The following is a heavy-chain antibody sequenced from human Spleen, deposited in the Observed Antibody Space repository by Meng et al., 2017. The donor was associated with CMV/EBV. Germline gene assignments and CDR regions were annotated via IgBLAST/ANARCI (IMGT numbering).Heavy chain of an antibody. J-gene: IGHJ6*02. CDR2: INNSGSSI. CDR3: AKGLYGDYYYYGLDV. D-gene: IGHD4-17*01. Sequence: ASGFTFSNFAMTWVRQAPGKGLEWVSTINNSGSSIYYADSVKGRFTISRDNSKGTLFLRMNSLRVEDTAIYYCAKGLYGDYYYYGLDVWGQGTTVTVSS. V-gene: IGHV3-23*01. CDR1: GFTFSNFA.